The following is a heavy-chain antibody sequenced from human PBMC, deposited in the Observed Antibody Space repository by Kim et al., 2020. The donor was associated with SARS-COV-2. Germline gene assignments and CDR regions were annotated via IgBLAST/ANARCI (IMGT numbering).Heavy chain of an antibody. J-gene: IGHJ3*01. CDR2: WYN. Sequence: WYNDYAGSGKSRITINAHTSKNQFSLQLNSVTPEDTAVYYCARCQGAFNVWGQGKMVTVSS. CDR3: ARCQGAFNV. D-gene: IGHD2-15*01. V-gene: IGHV6-1*01.